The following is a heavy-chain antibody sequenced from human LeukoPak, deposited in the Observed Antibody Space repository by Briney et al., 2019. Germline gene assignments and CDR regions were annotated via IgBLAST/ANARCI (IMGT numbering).Heavy chain of an antibody. Sequence: PSETLSLTCTVSGGSISSGSYYWSWIRQPAGKGLEWIGRIYTSGSTNYNPSLKSRVTISVDTSKNQFSLKLSSVTAADTAVYYCARYVDIVATIIDYWGQGTLVTVSS. CDR3: ARYVDIVATIIDY. V-gene: IGHV4-61*02. J-gene: IGHJ4*02. D-gene: IGHD5-12*01. CDR2: IYTSGST. CDR1: GGSISSGSYY.